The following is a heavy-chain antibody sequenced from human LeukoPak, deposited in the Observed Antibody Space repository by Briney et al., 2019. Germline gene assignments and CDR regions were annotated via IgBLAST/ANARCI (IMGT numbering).Heavy chain of an antibody. CDR2: INNYGTA. Sequence: SETLSLTCAFKAESFSGFYWSWVRQPPGKGLEWITEINNYGTANYSPSLKSRAAISVDSIDTSGMQYSLKLSFVTAADTAVYYCARNYHGGLDPWGQGTLVIVSS. V-gene: IGHV4-34*01. CDR3: ARNYHGGLDP. D-gene: IGHD3-10*01. J-gene: IGHJ5*02. CDR1: AESFSGFY.